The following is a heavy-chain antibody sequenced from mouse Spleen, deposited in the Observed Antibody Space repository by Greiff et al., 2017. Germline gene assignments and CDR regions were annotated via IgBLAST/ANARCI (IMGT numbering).Heavy chain of an antibody. Sequence: VQLQQSGAELVRSGASVKLSCTASGFNIKDYYMHWVKQRPEQGLEWIGWIDPENGDTEYAPKFQGKATMTADTSSNTAYLQLSSLTSEDTAVYYCNAGYRYDGAFDYWGQGTTLTVSS. V-gene: IGHV14-4*02. CDR1: GFNIKDYY. D-gene: IGHD2-14*01. CDR3: NAGYRYDGAFDY. J-gene: IGHJ2*01. CDR2: IDPENGDT.